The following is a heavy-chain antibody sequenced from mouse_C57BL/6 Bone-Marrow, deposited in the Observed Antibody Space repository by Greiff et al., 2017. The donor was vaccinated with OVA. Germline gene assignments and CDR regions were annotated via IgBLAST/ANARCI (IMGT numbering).Heavy chain of an antibody. Sequence: EVQRVESGGGLVQSGRSLRLSCATSGFTFSDFYMEWVRQAPGKGLEWIAASRNKANDYTTEYSASVKGRFIVSRDTSQSILYLQMNALRAEDTAIYYCARDAIYYGNYGGYWYVDVWGTGTTVTVSS. CDR2: SRNKANDYTT. V-gene: IGHV7-1*01. CDR3: ARDAIYYGNYGGYWYVDV. J-gene: IGHJ1*03. CDR1: GFTFSDFY. D-gene: IGHD2-1*01.